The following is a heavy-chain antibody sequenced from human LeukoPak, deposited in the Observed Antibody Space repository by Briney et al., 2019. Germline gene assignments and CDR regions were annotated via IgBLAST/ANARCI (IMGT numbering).Heavy chain of an antibody. V-gene: IGHV1-2*02. Sequence: GASVKVSCKASGYTFTSYGISWVRQAPGQGLEWMGWINPNSGGTNYAQKFQGRVTMTRDTSISTAYMELSRLRSDDTAVYYCASEAVAGISSFDYWGQGTLVTVSS. CDR1: GYTFTSYG. J-gene: IGHJ4*02. CDR3: ASEAVAGISSFDY. D-gene: IGHD6-19*01. CDR2: INPNSGGT.